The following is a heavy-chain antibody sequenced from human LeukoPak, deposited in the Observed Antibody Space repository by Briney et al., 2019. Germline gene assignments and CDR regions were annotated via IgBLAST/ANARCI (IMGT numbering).Heavy chain of an antibody. CDR2: LSSDNTI. J-gene: IGHJ5*02. V-gene: IGHV3-69-1*02. D-gene: IGHD2-8*02. Sequence: GKELKRVSSLSSDNTIYDADSVKRRFIISRDNAKNSLYLQMNSLRAEDTAVYYCAAESRVLASGLCDPWGEGTVVSV. CDR3: AAESRVLASGLCDP.